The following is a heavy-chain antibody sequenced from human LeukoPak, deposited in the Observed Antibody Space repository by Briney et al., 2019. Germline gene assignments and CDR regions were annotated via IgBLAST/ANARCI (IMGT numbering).Heavy chain of an antibody. J-gene: IGHJ4*02. CDR3: ARDPNYGGNHYFDY. D-gene: IGHD4-23*01. CDR2: ISYDGSNK. CDR1: GFTFSSYA. V-gene: IGHV3-30-3*01. Sequence: GGSLRLSCAASGFTFSSYAMHWVRQAPGKGPEWVAVISYDGSNKYYADSVKGRFTISRDNSKNTLYLQMNSLRAEDTAVYYCARDPNYGGNHYFDYWGQGTLVTVSS.